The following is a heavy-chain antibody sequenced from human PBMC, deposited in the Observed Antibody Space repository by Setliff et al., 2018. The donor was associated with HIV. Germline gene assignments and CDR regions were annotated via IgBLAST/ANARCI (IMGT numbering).Heavy chain of an antibody. V-gene: IGHV1-2*02. D-gene: IGHD5-12*01. J-gene: IGHJ4*02. CDR3: ARASQGGGYNY. CDR2: INPNRGGT. Sequence: ASVKVSCKASGYSFTDYYMHWVRQAPGQGLEWMGWINPNRGGTNYAQKFQGRVTMTRDTSITTAYMELSRVRSDDTAVYYCARASQGGGYNYWGQGTLVTVSS. CDR1: GYSFTDYY.